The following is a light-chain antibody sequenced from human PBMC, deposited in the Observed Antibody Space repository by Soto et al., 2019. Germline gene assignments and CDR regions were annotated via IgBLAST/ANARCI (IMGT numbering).Light chain of an antibody. Sequence: EIVLTQSPGTLSLSPVEIATLSCRASQSVSSSYLAWYQQKPGQAPRLLIYDTSNRATGIPARFSGSGSGTDFTLTISSLEPEDFAVYYCQQRSEWPGTFGQGTTVDIK. J-gene: IGKJ1*01. CDR3: QQRSEWPGT. CDR2: DTS. CDR1: QSVSSSY. V-gene: IGKV3D-20*02.